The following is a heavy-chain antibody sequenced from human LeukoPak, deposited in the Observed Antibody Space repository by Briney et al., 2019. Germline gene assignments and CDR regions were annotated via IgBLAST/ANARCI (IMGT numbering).Heavy chain of an antibody. V-gene: IGHV3-33*01. J-gene: IGHJ4*02. Sequence: GGSLRLSCVASGFTFGNYGMHWVRQAPGKGLEWVAVIWNDGNNKYYADSVKGRFTISRDNAKNSLYLQMNSLRAEDTAVYYCASLVGARRGYYWGQGTLVTVSS. CDR3: ASLVGARRGYY. CDR2: IWNDGNNK. CDR1: GFTFGNYG. D-gene: IGHD1-26*01.